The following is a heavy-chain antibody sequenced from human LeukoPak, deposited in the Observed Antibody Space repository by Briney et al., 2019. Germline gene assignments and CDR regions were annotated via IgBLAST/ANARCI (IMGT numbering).Heavy chain of an antibody. CDR2: ISAYNGNT. J-gene: IGHJ6*02. CDR3: ARDSPDIVVVPAAMFMGGYYGMDV. Sequence: ASVTVSFKTSGYTFIDFYIHWVRQAPGQGLEWMGWISAYNGNTNYAQKLQGRVTMTTDTSTSTAYMELRSLRSDDTAVYYCARDSPDIVVVPAAMFMGGYYGMDVWGQGTTVTVSS. V-gene: IGHV1-18*04. CDR1: GYTFIDFY. D-gene: IGHD2-2*01.